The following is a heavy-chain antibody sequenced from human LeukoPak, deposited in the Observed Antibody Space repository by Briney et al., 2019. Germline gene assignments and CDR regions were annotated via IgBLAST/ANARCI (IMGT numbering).Heavy chain of an antibody. V-gene: IGHV4-59*01. CDR2: IYYSGST. CDR1: GGSISSYY. CDR3: ARDLNGYGDYYFDY. Sequence: SETLSLTCTVSGGSISSYYWSWIRQPPGKGLEWIGYIYYSGSTNYNPPLKSRVTISVDTSKNQFSLKLSSVTAADTAVYCCARDLNGYGDYYFDYWGQGTLVTVSS. D-gene: IGHD4-17*01. J-gene: IGHJ4*02.